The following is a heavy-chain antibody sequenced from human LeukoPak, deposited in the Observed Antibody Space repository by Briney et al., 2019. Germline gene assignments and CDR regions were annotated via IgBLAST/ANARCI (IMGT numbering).Heavy chain of an antibody. V-gene: IGHV4-39*01. Sequence: SETLSLTCTVSGGSISSSSYYWGWIRQPPGKGLEWTGSIYYSGSTYYNPSLKSRVTISVDTSKNQFSLKLSSVTAADTAVYYCARLRYYDSSGPFDYWGQGTLVTVSS. CDR1: GGSISSSSYY. J-gene: IGHJ4*02. CDR3: ARLRYYDSSGPFDY. D-gene: IGHD3-22*01. CDR2: IYYSGST.